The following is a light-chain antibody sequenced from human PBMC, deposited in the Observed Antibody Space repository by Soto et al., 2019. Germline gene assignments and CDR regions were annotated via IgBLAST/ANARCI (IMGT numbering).Light chain of an antibody. Sequence: EIVLTPSPGTLSLSPGERATLSCRASQSVSQYLAWYQQRPGQAPRLLIYAASSRATGIPDRFSGSWSGTDFTLTISRLEPEDFAVYNCQQYGSSPRTFGQGTKLEIK. CDR3: QQYGSSPRT. J-gene: IGKJ2*01. CDR2: AAS. CDR1: QSVSQY. V-gene: IGKV3-20*01.